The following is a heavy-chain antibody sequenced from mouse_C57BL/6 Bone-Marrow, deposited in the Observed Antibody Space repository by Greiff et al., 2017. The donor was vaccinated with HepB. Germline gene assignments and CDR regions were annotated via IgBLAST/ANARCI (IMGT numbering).Heavy chain of an antibody. CDR3: ARSRGEGPSYYDY. V-gene: IGHV1-82*01. CDR1: GYAFSSSW. J-gene: IGHJ2*01. CDR2: IYPGDGDT. Sequence: QVQLQQSGPELVKPGASVKISCKASGYAFSSSWMNWVKQRPGKGLEWIGRIYPGDGDTNYNGKFKGKATLTADNSSSTAYMQLSSLTSEDSAVYFCARSRGEGPSYYDYWSQGTTLTVSS.